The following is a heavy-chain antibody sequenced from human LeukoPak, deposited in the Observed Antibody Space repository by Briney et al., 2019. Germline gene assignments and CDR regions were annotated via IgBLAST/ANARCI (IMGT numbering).Heavy chain of an antibody. CDR2: IYTSGST. D-gene: IGHD3-22*01. J-gene: IGHJ3*02. CDR1: GGSISSGSYY. V-gene: IGHV4-61*02. Sequence: PSETLSFTCTVSGGSISSGSYYWSWIRQPAGKGLEWIGRIYTSGSTNYNPSLKSRVTISVDTSKNQFSLKLSSVTAADTAVYFCARGPYSYDSSGAFDIWGQGTMVTVSS. CDR3: ARGPYSYDSSGAFDI.